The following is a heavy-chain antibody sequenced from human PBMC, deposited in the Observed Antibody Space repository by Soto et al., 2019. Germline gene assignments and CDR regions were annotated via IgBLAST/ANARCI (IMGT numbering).Heavy chain of an antibody. J-gene: IGHJ6*02. CDR1: GGSISSYY. D-gene: IGHD2-15*01. CDR2: IYYSGST. Sequence: KPSETLSVTCTVSGGSISSYYWSWIRQPPGKGLEWIGYIYYSGSTNYNPSLKSRVTISVDTSKNQFSLKLSSVTAADTAVYYCARDSWGYCSGGSCYSGLPVDGLSYYYGMDVWGQGTTVTVSS. V-gene: IGHV4-59*01. CDR3: ARDSWGYCSGGSCYSGLPVDGLSYYYGMDV.